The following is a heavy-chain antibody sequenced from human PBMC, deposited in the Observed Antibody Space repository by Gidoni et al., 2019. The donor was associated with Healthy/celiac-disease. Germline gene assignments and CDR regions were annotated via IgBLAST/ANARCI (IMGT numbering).Heavy chain of an antibody. CDR1: ASTFSRYA. V-gene: IGHV3-30*04. D-gene: IGHD3-22*01. J-gene: IGHJ4*02. CDR2: ISYDGSNK. Sequence: VQLAEPGRGVVQPGRSLRLPCPASASTFSRYAMPWVRQAPGKGLEWVAVISYDGSNKYYADSVKGRFTISRDNAKNTLYLQMNSLRAEDRAVYDCAREGSSGYYPREGFGYWGQGTLVTVSS. CDR3: AREGSSGYYPREGFGY.